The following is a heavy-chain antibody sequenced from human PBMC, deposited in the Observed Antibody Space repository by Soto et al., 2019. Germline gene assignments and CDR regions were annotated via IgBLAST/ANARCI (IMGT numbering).Heavy chain of an antibody. CDR3: AADGAPYYYDSSGYYPGSMVFDP. Sequence: ASVKVSCKASGFTFTSSAVQWVRQARGQRLEWIGWIVVGSGNTNYAQKFQERVTITRDMSTSTTYMEPSSLRSEDTVVYYCAADGAPYYYDSSGYYPGSMVFDPWGQGTLVTVSS. V-gene: IGHV1-58*01. D-gene: IGHD3-22*01. CDR2: IVVGSGNT. J-gene: IGHJ5*02. CDR1: GFTFTSSA.